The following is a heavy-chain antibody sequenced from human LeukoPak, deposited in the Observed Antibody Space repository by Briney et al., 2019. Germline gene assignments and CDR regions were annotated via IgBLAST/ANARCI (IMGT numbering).Heavy chain of an antibody. CDR1: GGSISSYY. Sequence: SETLSLTCTVSGGSISSYYWSWLRQPPGKGLEWIGYIYYSGSTNYNPSLKSRVTISVDTSKNQFSLKLSSVTAADTAVYYCARGLFLWSYDILTGYPTLFDYWGQGTLVTVSS. J-gene: IGHJ4*02. CDR3: ARGLFLWSYDILTGYPTLFDY. CDR2: IYYSGST. V-gene: IGHV4-59*01. D-gene: IGHD3-9*01.